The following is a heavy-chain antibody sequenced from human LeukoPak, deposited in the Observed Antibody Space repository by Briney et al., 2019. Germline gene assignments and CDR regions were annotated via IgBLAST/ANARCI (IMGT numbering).Heavy chain of an antibody. CDR2: IFNSGST. J-gene: IGHJ5*02. V-gene: IGHV4-39*07. CDR3: ARECYYDSSGYLAGGWFDP. D-gene: IGHD3-22*01. Sequence: RTSETLSLTCTVSGGSISSSNYYWGWIRQPPGKGLEWIGYIFNSGSTYYNPSLKSRVTILVDTSKNQFSLKLSSVTAADTAVYYCARECYYDSSGYLAGGWFDPWGQGTLVTVSS. CDR1: GGSISSSNYY.